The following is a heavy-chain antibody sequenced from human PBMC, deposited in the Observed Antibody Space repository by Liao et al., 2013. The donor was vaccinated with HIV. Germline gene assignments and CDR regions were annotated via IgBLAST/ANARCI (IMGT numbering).Heavy chain of an antibody. V-gene: IGHV4-39*07. CDR3: ARDNTENFDY. J-gene: IGHJ4*02. CDR2: IYYSGST. D-gene: IGHD2-8*02. CDR1: GGSIGRSNYH. Sequence: QVQLQVSSPGLVKPSQTLSLTCTVSGGSIGRSNYHWGWIRQPPGKGLEWIASIYYSGSTYFHPSLESRVTISVDTSKNQFSLKVSSVTAADTAIYYCARDNTENFDYWGQGTLVTVSS.